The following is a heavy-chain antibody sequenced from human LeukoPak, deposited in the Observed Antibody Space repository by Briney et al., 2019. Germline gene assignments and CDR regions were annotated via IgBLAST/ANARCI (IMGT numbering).Heavy chain of an antibody. D-gene: IGHD4-17*01. CDR1: GFTFNTW. CDR3: VRDSSVTRMDV. V-gene: IGHV3-74*03. CDR2: INTDGSSI. Sequence: PGGTLRLSCAASGFTFNTWMHWVRQAPGKGLVWVSRINTDGSSITYADSVKGRFSVSRDDAKNALYLQMYSLRAEDTAVYYCVRDSSVTRMDVWGKGTTVTASS. J-gene: IGHJ6*04.